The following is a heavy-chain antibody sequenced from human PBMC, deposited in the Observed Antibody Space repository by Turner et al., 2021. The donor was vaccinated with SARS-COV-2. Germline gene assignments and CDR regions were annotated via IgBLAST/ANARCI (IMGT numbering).Heavy chain of an antibody. CDR1: GGSLSGYY. J-gene: IGHJ5*02. Sequence: QVQLQQWGAGLLKPSETLSLTCAVSGGSLSGYYWSWLRQPPGKGLEWIGEINHSGYTNYNPSLKSRVTISVDTSKNQISLKLNSVTAADTALYYCARVDIVSTNYFDPWGQGTLVTVSS. CDR3: ARVDIVSTNYFDP. V-gene: IGHV4-34*02. D-gene: IGHD5-12*01. CDR2: INHSGYT.